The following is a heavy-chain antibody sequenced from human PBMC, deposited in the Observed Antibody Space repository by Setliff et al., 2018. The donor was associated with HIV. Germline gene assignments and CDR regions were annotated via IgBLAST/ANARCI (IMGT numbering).Heavy chain of an antibody. CDR3: ATRLLGYSGLGY. D-gene: IGHD5-12*01. CDR1: GYNFATYY. Sequence: PGESLKISCKTSGYNFATYYITWVRQMPGKGLEWIGRINPGDSDTGYSPSFQGQVTISADKSISTTYLQWNSLKASDTAMYYCATRLLGYSGLGYWGQGT. CDR2: INPGDSDT. V-gene: IGHV5-51*01. J-gene: IGHJ4*02.